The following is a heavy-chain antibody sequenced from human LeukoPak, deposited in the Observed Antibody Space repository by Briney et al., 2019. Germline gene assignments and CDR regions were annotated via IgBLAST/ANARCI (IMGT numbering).Heavy chain of an antibody. V-gene: IGHV3-30*18. J-gene: IGHJ3*02. CDR3: AKELSFDI. CDR1: GFTFSSYG. CDR2: ISYDGSNK. Sequence: PGRSLRLSCAASGFTFSSYGMHWVRQAPGKGLEWVAVISYDGSNKYYADSVKGRFTISRDNSKNTLYLQTNSLRAEDTAVYYCAKELSFDIWGQGTMVTVSS.